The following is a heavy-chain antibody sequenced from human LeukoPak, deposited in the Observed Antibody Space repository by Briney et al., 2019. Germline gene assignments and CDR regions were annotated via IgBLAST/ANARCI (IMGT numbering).Heavy chain of an antibody. V-gene: IGHV3-20*01. CDR3: ATGLYGEYPYYFDY. J-gene: IGHJ4*02. CDR1: GFTFDDYG. CDR2: INWNGGST. D-gene: IGHD4-17*01. Sequence: PGGSLRLSCAASGFTFDDYGMSWVRQAPGKGLEWVSGINWNGGSTGYADPVKGRFTISRDNAKNSLYLQMNSLRAEDTALYHCATGLYGEYPYYFDYWGQGTLVTVSS.